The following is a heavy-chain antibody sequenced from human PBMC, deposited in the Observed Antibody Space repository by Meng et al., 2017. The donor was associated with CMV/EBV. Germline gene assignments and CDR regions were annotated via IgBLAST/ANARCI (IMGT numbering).Heavy chain of an antibody. CDR3: ARGATVSALYYYYGMDF. J-gene: IGHJ6*02. Sequence: GESLKISCAASGFTFSSYAMHWVRQAPGKGLEWVAVISYDGSNKYYADSVKGRFTISRDNSKNTLYLQMNSLRAEDTAVYYCARGATVSALYYYYGMDFWGQGTTVTVSS. D-gene: IGHD5-12*01. V-gene: IGHV3-30*04. CDR2: ISYDGSNK. CDR1: GFTFSSYA.